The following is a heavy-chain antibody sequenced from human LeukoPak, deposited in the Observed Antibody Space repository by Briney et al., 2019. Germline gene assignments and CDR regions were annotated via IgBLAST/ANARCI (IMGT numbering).Heavy chain of an antibody. Sequence: GASVKVTCKASGNTFTGYYMHWVRQAPGQGLEWMGWINPNSGGTNYAQKFQGRVTMTRDTSISTAYMELSRLRSDDTAVYYCARVSSGWYFDYWGQGTLVTVSS. V-gene: IGHV1-2*02. CDR2: INPNSGGT. CDR1: GNTFTGYY. CDR3: ARVSSGWYFDY. D-gene: IGHD6-19*01. J-gene: IGHJ4*02.